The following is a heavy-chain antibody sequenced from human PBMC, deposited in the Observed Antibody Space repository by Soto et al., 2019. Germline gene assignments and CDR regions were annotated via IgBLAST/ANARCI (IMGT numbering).Heavy chain of an antibody. Sequence: GGSLRLSCSVSGFTFGCCSLYWVRQAPGKGLEYVSAISSNGSTTYYADSVKGRFTISRDNAKNSLYLQMNSLRAEDTALYYCAKGRSYYYYYGVDVWGQGTTVTVSS. V-gene: IGHV3-64*04. CDR2: ISSNGSTT. CDR3: AKGRSYYYYYGVDV. J-gene: IGHJ6*02. CDR1: GFTFGCCS.